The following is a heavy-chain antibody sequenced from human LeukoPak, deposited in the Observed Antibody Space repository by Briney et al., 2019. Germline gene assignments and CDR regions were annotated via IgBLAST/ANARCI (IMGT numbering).Heavy chain of an antibody. CDR3: ARERDGRFFDY. CDR1: GLIFRSYW. J-gene: IGHJ4*02. CDR2: INQEGSEK. D-gene: IGHD5-24*01. V-gene: IGHV3-7*01. Sequence: GGSLRLSCEVSGLIFRSYWMGWVRQAPGKGLEWVANINQEGSEKYFEDSVKGRFTISRDNAKNSLHLQMNTLRAEDTAVYYCARERDGRFFDYWGQGTLVTVSS.